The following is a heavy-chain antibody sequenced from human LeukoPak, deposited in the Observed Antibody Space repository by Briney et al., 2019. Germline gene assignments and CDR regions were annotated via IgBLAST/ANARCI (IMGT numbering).Heavy chain of an antibody. CDR1: GFTVSSNY. J-gene: IGHJ6*03. D-gene: IGHD1-26*01. V-gene: IGHV3-66*01. Sequence: PGGSLRLSCAASGFTVSSNYMSWVRQAPGKGLEWVSVIYSGGSTYYADSVKGRFTISRDNAKNSVYLEMNSLRAEDTAVYYCARDPYSGGYGSYYYYYMDVWGKGTTVTISS. CDR3: ARDPYSGGYGSYYYYYMDV. CDR2: IYSGGST.